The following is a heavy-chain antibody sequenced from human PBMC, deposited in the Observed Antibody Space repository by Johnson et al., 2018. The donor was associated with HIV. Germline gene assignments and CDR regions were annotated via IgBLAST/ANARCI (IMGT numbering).Heavy chain of an antibody. CDR3: ARGVKQQLSVVDAFDI. V-gene: IGHV3-30-3*01. D-gene: IGHD1-1*01. Sequence: ESGGGVVRPGGSLRLSCAASGFTFSSYAMHWVRQAPGKGLEWVAVISYDGSNKYYADSVKGRFTISRDNSKNTLYLQMNSLRAEDTAVYFCARGVKQQLSVVDAFDIWGQGTMVMVSS. J-gene: IGHJ3*02. CDR2: ISYDGSNK. CDR1: GFTFSSYA.